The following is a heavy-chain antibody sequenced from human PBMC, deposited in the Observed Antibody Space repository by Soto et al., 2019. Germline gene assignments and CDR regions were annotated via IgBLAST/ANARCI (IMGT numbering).Heavy chain of an antibody. V-gene: IGHV3-48*03. J-gene: IGHJ4*02. D-gene: IGHD3-16*01. CDR2: ISSSGSTI. Sequence: GGSLRLSCAASGFTFSSYEMNWVRQAPGKGLEWVSYISSSGSTIYYADSVKGRSTISRDNAKNSLYLQMNSLRAEDTAVYYCARDPGGIGGFDYWGQGTLVTVSS. CDR3: ARDPGGIGGFDY. CDR1: GFTFSSYE.